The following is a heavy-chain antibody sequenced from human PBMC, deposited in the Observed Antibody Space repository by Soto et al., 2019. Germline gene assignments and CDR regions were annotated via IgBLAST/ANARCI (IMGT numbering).Heavy chain of an antibody. V-gene: IGHV1-69*12. Sequence: QVQLVQSGAEVKKPGSSVKVSCKASGGTFSSYAISWVRQAPGQGLEWMGGIIPIFGTANYAQKFQGRVTITADESRSTGYMELRSLRSENTAVYYCASLGELELQGPPIDYWGQGTLVTVSS. CDR1: GGTFSSYA. D-gene: IGHD1-7*01. J-gene: IGHJ4*02. CDR2: IIPIFGTA. CDR3: ASLGELELQGPPIDY.